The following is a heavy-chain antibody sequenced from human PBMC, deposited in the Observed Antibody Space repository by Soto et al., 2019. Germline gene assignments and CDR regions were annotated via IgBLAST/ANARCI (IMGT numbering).Heavy chain of an antibody. CDR2: ISGSGGST. D-gene: IGHD2-2*01. CDR1: AFTFSTYA. CDR3: AKGRYCRSTGCYVLGWFDS. J-gene: IGHJ5*01. Sequence: DVQLLESGGGLVQPGGSLRLSCAASAFTFSTYAMSWVRQAPGKGLEWVSSISGSGGSTYYADSVKGRFTISRDNSKNTLYLQMNSLRAADTAVYYCAKGRYCRSTGCYVLGWFDSWCQGTLVTFSS. V-gene: IGHV3-23*01.